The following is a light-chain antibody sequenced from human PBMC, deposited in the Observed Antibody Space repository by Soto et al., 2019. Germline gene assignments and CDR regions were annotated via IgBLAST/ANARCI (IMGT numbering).Light chain of an antibody. CDR2: EVS. CDR3: SSYAGSTNVV. Sequence: QSVLTQPPSASGSPGQSVTISCTGTSSDVGGYNYVSWYQQHPGKAPKLMIYEVSKRPSGVPDHFSGSKSGNTASLTVSGLQADDEAHYYCSSYAGSTNVVFGGGTKVTVL. CDR1: SSDVGGYNY. J-gene: IGLJ2*01. V-gene: IGLV2-8*01.